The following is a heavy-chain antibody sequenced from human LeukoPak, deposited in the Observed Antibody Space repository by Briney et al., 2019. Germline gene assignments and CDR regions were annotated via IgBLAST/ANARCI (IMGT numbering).Heavy chain of an antibody. CDR2: INPNSGGT. J-gene: IGHJ3*02. V-gene: IGHV1-2*02. Sequence: APVKVSCKASGYTFTGYYMHWVRQAPGQGLEWMGWINPNSGGTNYAQKFQGRVTMTRDTSISTAYMELSRLRSDDTAVYYCARVYYDSSGYYYGDGDAFDIWGQGTMVTVSS. CDR1: GYTFTGYY. D-gene: IGHD3-22*01. CDR3: ARVYYDSSGYYYGDGDAFDI.